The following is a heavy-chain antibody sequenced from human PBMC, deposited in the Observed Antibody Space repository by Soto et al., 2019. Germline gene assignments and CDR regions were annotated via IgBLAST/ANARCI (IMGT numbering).Heavy chain of an antibody. D-gene: IGHD3-16*01. Sequence: QVQLVQSGAEVKKPGASVKVSCKASGYTFTSYGISWVRQAPGQGLEWMGWISAYNGNTNYAQKLQGRVTMTTDTSTSKASMELRSLRRDDTAVFYFARRGGGKSYYYYGMDVWAKGPRSPSP. CDR3: ARRGGGKSYYYYGMDV. CDR2: ISAYNGNT. V-gene: IGHV1-18*01. J-gene: IGHJ6*02. CDR1: GYTFTSYG.